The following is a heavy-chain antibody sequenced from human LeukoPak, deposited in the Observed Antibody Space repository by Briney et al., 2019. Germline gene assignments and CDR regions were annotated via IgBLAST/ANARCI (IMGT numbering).Heavy chain of an antibody. CDR1: GGPFSGYY. D-gene: IGHD3-22*01. V-gene: IGHV4-34*01. Sequence: KPSETLSLICAVYGGPFSGYYWSWIRQPPGKGLEWIGENNHSRSTNYNPSLKSRVTISVDTSKNQFSLKLSSVTAADTAVYYCARGGHYYDSSGYHYDVMFDYWGQGTLVTVSS. CDR2: NNHSRST. CDR3: ARGGHYYDSSGYHYDVMFDY. J-gene: IGHJ4*02.